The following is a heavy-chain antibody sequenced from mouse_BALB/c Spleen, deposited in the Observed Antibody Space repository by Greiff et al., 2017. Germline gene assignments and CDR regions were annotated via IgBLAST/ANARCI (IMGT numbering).Heavy chain of an antibody. V-gene: IGHV14-3*02. CDR3: ARQIYYGRYAMDY. CDR2: IDPANGNT. CDR1: GFNIKDTY. D-gene: IGHD2-1*01. J-gene: IGHJ4*01. Sequence: EVQRVESGAELVKPGASVKLSCTASGFNIKDTYMHWVKQRPEQGLEWIGRIDPANGNTKYDPKFQGKATITADTSSNTAYLQLSSLTSEDTAVYYCARQIYYGRYAMDYWGQGTSVTVSS.